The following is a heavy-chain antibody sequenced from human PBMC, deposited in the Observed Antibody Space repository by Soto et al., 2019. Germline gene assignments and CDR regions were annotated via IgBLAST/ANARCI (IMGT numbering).Heavy chain of an antibody. D-gene: IGHD6-19*01. J-gene: IGHJ4*02. CDR1: GSPFSTYG. V-gene: IGHV3-21*01. CDR3: ARDESAGTSIRY. Sequence: EVQVVESGGGLVKPGGSLRLSCTASGSPFSTYGMNWVRQAPGKGLEWVSSISNGGNYIYYEDSVQGRVTVSRDNAKNSLYLQMTSLRAEDRAVYFCARDESAGTSIRYWGQGTLVTVSS. CDR2: ISNGGNYI.